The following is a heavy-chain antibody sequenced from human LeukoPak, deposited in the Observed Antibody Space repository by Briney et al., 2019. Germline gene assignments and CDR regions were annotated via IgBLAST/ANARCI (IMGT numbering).Heavy chain of an antibody. CDR2: ISSSSSYI. CDR1: GFTFSSYS. J-gene: IGHJ4*02. D-gene: IGHD4-17*01. CDR3: ARAQTYGDSRLLLDY. V-gene: IGHV3-21*04. Sequence: PGGSLRLSCAASGFTFSSYSMNWVRQAPGKGLEWVSSISSSSSYIYYADSVEGRFTIFRDNAKNSQYLQMNSLRVEDTALYYCARAQTYGDSRLLLDYWGQGTLVIVSS.